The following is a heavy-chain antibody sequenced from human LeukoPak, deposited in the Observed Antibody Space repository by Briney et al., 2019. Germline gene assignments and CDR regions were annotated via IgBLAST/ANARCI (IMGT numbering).Heavy chain of an antibody. Sequence: SETLSLTCAVYGGSFSGYYWSWIRQPPGKGLEWIGEINHSGSTNYNPSLKSRVTISLDPSKNQFSLRLNSVTAADTAIYYCARAKRDYYDNSGYESYYNFMDVWGKGTTVTVSS. CDR1: GGSFSGYY. CDR3: ARAKRDYYDNSGYESYYNFMDV. D-gene: IGHD3-22*01. V-gene: IGHV4-34*01. J-gene: IGHJ6*03. CDR2: INHSGST.